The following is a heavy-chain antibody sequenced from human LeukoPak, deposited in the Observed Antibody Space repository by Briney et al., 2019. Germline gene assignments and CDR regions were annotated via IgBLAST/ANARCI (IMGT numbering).Heavy chain of an antibody. CDR1: GGSISSYY. V-gene: IGHV4-59*12. J-gene: IGHJ3*01. CDR2: IYYSGST. D-gene: IGHD3-22*01. CDR3: AREGRLLKISYYSDSSATFDF. Sequence: PSETLSLTCTVSGGSISSYYWSWIRQPPGKGLEWIGYIYYSGSTNYNPSLKSRVTISVDTSKNQFSLKLISVTAADTAVYYCAREGRLLKISYYSDSSATFDFWGQGTMVAVSS.